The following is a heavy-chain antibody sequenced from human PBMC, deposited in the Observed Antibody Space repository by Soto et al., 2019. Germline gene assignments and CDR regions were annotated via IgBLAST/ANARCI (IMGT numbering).Heavy chain of an antibody. D-gene: IGHD2-21*02. Sequence: GGSLRLSCAASGFTFSSYSMNWVRQAPGKGLEWVSYISSSGSTIYYADSVKGRFTISRDNAKNSLYLQMNSLRAEDTAVYYCARDSYCGGDCQTLDYWGQGTLVTVSS. CDR1: GFTFSSYS. J-gene: IGHJ4*02. CDR3: ARDSYCGGDCQTLDY. CDR2: ISSSGSTI. V-gene: IGHV3-48*04.